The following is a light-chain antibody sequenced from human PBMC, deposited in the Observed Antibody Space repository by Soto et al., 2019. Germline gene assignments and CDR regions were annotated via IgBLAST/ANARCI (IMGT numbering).Light chain of an antibody. J-gene: IGLJ1*01. Sequence: VLTQPRSVSGSPGQSVTISCTGTSSDVGGYDYVSWYQQHPDKAPKLMIYDVSKRPSGVPDRFSGSKSGNTASLTISGLQAEDEADYYCYSYAGSSYVFGTGTKVTVL. CDR1: SSDVGGYDY. V-gene: IGLV2-11*01. CDR2: DVS. CDR3: YSYAGSSYV.